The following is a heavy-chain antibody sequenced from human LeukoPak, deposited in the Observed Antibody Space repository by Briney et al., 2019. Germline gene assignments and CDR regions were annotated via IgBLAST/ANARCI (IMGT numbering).Heavy chain of an antibody. CDR2: INHSGST. V-gene: IGHV4-34*01. Sequence: SETLSLTCAVYGGSFSGYYWSWIRQPPGKGLEWIGEINHSGSTNYNPSLTSRVTISVDTSKNQFSLKLSSVTAADTAVYYCARGGIAARRPLSPWGQGTLVTVSS. D-gene: IGHD6-6*01. CDR1: GGSFSGYY. J-gene: IGHJ5*02. CDR3: ARGGIAARRPLSP.